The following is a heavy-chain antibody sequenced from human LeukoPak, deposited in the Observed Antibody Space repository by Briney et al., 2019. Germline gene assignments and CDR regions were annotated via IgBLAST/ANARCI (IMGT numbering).Heavy chain of an antibody. CDR1: GYSFTSYW. D-gene: IGHD7-27*01. CDR2: IDPSDSCT. CDR3: ARGDRWGDDP. V-gene: IGHV5-10-1*01. J-gene: IGHJ5*02. Sequence: GESLKISCKGSGYSFTSYWISWVRQMPGKGLEWMGRIDPSDSCTNYSPSFQGHVTISADKSISTAYLQWSSLEASDTAMYYCARGDRWGDDPWGQGTLVTVSS.